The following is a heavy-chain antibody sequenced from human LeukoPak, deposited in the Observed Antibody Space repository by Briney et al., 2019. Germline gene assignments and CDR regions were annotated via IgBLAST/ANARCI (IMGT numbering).Heavy chain of an antibody. J-gene: IGHJ4*02. Sequence: GGSLRLSCAASEFTFSDHYMDWVRQAPGKGLEWVGRIRSQSNGGTTDYAAPVKGRFAISRDDSKNTLYLQMNSLKTEDTAVYYCTTWTGGVVVTNWGQGTLVTVSS. CDR1: EFTFSDHY. V-gene: IGHV3-15*01. CDR2: IRSQSNGGTT. CDR3: TTWTGGVVVTN. D-gene: IGHD2-2*01.